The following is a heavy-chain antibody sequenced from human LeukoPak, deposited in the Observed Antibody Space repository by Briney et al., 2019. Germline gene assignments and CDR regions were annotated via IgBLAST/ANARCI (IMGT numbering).Heavy chain of an antibody. CDR3: AREIAAAGRSLGAFDI. D-gene: IGHD6-13*01. V-gene: IGHV1-2*02. CDR2: INPNSGGT. Sequence: GGSVKVSCMASGYTFTRYYMHSVRPAPGQGVEWMGWINPNSGGTNYAQKFQGRVTMTRDTSISTAHMELSRLRSDDTAVYYCAREIAAAGRSLGAFDIWGQGTMVTVSS. J-gene: IGHJ3*02. CDR1: GYTFTRYY.